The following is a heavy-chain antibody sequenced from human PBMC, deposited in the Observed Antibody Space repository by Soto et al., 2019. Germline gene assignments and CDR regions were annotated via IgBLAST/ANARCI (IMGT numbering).Heavy chain of an antibody. J-gene: IGHJ5*02. D-gene: IGHD6-13*01. CDR1: GGSISSSSYY. CDR3: ARLKGVAAAGTRVWFDP. Sequence: QLQLQESGPGLVKPSETLSLTCTVSGGSISSSSYYWGWIRQPPGKGLEWIGSIYYSGSTYYNPSLKSRVTISVDTSKNQFSLNLSSVTAADTAVYYCARLKGVAAAGTRVWFDPWCQGTLVTVSS. CDR2: IYYSGST. V-gene: IGHV4-39*01.